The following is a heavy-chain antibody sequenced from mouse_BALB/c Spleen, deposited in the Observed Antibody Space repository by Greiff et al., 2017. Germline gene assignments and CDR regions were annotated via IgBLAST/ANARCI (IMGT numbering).Heavy chain of an antibody. V-gene: IGHV3-2*02. CDR3: ARSYYDYDQAWFAY. D-gene: IGHD2-4*01. Sequence: EVKLVESGPGLVKPSQSLSLTCTVTGYSITSDYAWNWIRQFPGNKLEWMGYISYSGSTSYNPSLKSRISITRDTSKNQFFLQLNSVTTEDTATYYCARSYYDYDQAWFAYWGQGTLVTVSA. J-gene: IGHJ3*01. CDR1: GYSITSDYA. CDR2: ISYSGST.